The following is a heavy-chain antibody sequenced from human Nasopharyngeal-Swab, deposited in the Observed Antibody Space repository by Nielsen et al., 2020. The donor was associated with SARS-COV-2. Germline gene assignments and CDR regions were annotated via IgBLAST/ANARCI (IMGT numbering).Heavy chain of an antibody. Sequence: GESLKISCAASGFSFSTYDMSWVRQAPGKGLEWASVIYGGDGRTVYADAVKGRFTISRDNSKNMLYLQMNSLRAEDTAVYYCTKGAWLDDWGQGTLVTVSS. CDR3: TKGAWLDD. J-gene: IGHJ4*02. CDR2: IYGGDGRT. CDR1: GFSFSTYD. V-gene: IGHV3-23*03. D-gene: IGHD3-16*01.